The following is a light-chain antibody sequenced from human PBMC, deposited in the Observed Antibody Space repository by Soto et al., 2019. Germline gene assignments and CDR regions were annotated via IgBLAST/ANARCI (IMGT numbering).Light chain of an antibody. CDR3: PQYGSSSIT. Sequence: EIVLTQSPGTLSLSPGERATLSCRASQSVSSSYLAWYQQKPGQAPRLLIYSASSRATGIPDRFSGSGSGTDFTLTISRLEPEDYAVYYCPQYGSSSITFGQGTRLEIK. CDR1: QSVSSSY. J-gene: IGKJ5*01. CDR2: SAS. V-gene: IGKV3-20*01.